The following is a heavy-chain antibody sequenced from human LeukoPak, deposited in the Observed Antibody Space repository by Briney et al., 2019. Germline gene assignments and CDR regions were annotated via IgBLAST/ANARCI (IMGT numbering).Heavy chain of an antibody. Sequence: GGSLRLSCAASGFTFSSYSMNWVRQAPGKGLEWVSSISSSSSYIYYADSVKGRFTISRDNAKNSLYLQMNSLRAEDTAVYYCARDHHSGSSTDYWGQGTLVTVSS. CDR3: ARDHHSGSSTDY. J-gene: IGHJ4*02. V-gene: IGHV3-21*01. D-gene: IGHD1-26*01. CDR2: ISSSSSYI. CDR1: GFTFSSYS.